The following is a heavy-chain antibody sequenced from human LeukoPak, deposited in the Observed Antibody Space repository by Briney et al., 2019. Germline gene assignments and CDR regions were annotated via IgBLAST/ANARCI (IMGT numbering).Heavy chain of an antibody. V-gene: IGHV1-2*02. Sequence: GASVKVSCKASGYTFTGYSMHWVRQAPGQGLEWMGGINPESGGTNYAQKFQGRVTMTGDTSTSTAYMELSRLRSEDTAVYYCARGRRRDGYYYVYWGQGTLVTVSS. CDR3: ARGRRRDGYYYVY. D-gene: IGHD5-12*01. CDR2: INPESGGT. CDR1: GYTFTGYS. J-gene: IGHJ4*02.